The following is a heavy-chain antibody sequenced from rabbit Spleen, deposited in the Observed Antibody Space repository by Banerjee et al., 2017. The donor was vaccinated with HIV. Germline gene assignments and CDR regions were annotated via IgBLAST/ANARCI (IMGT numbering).Heavy chain of an antibody. D-gene: IGHD1-1*01. CDR2: INVVTGKA. Sequence: QEQLVGSGGGLVKPEGSLKPPLTASGFSFSYKAVMLWGRQAAGKGLVCIACINVVTGKAVYASWAKGRYTFSKTSSTTVTLEMTSLTVADTATYFCARDLTGVIGWNFGWWGPGTLVTVS. CDR3: ARDLTGVIGWNFGW. J-gene: IGHJ4*01. CDR1: GFSFSYKAV. V-gene: IGHV1S45*01.